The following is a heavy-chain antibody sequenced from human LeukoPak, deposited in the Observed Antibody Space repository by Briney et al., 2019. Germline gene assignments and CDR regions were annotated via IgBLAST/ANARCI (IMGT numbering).Heavy chain of an antibody. Sequence: GGTLRLSCAAPGFTFSSYGMSWVRQAPGKGLEWVSAISGSGGSTYYADSVKGRFTISRDNSKNTLYLQMNSLRAEDTAIYYCVKDFEEAVVRGLMGHWGQGTLVAVSS. V-gene: IGHV3-23*01. D-gene: IGHD3-10*01. CDR3: VKDFEEAVVRGLMGH. CDR2: ISGSGGST. CDR1: GFTFSSYG. J-gene: IGHJ4*02.